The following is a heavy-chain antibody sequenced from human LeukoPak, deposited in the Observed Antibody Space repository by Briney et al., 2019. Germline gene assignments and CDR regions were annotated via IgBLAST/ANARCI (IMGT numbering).Heavy chain of an antibody. J-gene: IGHJ4*02. Sequence: GGSLRLSCAASGFTFSSYAMHWVRQSPGKGLEWVAVISSDGSNKYYADSVKGRFTISRDNSKNTLYLQMNSLSAEDTAVFYCARDSAGLYYFDYWGQGTLVTVSS. V-gene: IGHV3-30*04. CDR1: GFTFSSYA. CDR2: ISSDGSNK. CDR3: ARDSAGLYYFDY. D-gene: IGHD6-13*01.